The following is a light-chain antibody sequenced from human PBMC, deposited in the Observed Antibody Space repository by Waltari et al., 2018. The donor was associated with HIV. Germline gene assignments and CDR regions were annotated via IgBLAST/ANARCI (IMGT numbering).Light chain of an antibody. CDR3: QQSYTTPPHT. CDR1: QSISTY. J-gene: IGKJ2*01. Sequence: DIQMTQSTPSLSAFVGDRVAIPCRANQSISTYLNWYQQKPGKAPKLLIYAASTLQSGVPPRFSGSGSGTDFTLTISSLQPEDFASYYCQQSYTTPPHTFGQGTKLGIK. V-gene: IGKV1-39*01. CDR2: AAS.